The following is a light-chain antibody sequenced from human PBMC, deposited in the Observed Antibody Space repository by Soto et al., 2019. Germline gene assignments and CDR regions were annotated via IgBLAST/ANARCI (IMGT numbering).Light chain of an antibody. CDR1: ESLLHSDGKTY. Sequence: EIVMTQTPLSLSVAPGQPASISCKSSESLLHSDGKTYLYWYLQKPGQPPHLLIYELSNRFSGVPGKFSGSGLGTDFTLKIRRGGAEDVGVYYCMQSIQVPITFGQGTRLEIK. CDR2: ELS. CDR3: MQSIQVPIT. V-gene: IGKV2D-29*01. J-gene: IGKJ5*01.